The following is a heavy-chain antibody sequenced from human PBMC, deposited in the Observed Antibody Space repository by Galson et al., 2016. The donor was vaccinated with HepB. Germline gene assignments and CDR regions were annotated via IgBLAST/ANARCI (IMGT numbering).Heavy chain of an antibody. Sequence: SLRLSCAASGFSFSSFPMNWVRQAPGKGLEWVAHISTGGSTIYYADSVKGRFTISRDNAKDSLYLQMNSLRDEDTAVYYCATPTLIHPVWGQGTMVTVSS. CDR2: ISTGGSTI. D-gene: IGHD4-17*01. CDR3: ATPTLIHPV. J-gene: IGHJ3*01. V-gene: IGHV3-48*02. CDR1: GFSFSSFP.